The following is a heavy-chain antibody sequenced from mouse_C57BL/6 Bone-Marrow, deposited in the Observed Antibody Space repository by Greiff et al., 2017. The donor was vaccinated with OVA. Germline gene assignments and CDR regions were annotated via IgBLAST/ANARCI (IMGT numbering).Heavy chain of an antibody. Sequence: QVQLKESGPGLVKPSQSLFLTCSITGFPITSGYYWIWIRQSPGKPLEWMGYITHSGETFYNPSLQSPISITRETSKNQFFLQLNSVTTEDTAMYDCAGGKEYWYFDVWGTGTTVTVSS. V-gene: IGHV12-3*01. CDR2: ITHSGET. J-gene: IGHJ1*03. CDR3: AGGKEYWYFDV. CDR1: GFPITSGYY.